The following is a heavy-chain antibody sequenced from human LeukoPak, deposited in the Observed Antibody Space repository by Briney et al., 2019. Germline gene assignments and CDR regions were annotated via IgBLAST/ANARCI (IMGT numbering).Heavy chain of an antibody. Sequence: SETLSLTCTVSGGSISSYCWSWIRQPPGKGLEWIGCIYYSGSTNYNPSLKSRVTISVDTSKNQFSLKLSSATAADTAVFYCARAVADFWSGQYYFDYWGQGTLVTVSS. CDR1: GGSISSYC. V-gene: IGHV4-59*01. CDR2: IYYSGST. CDR3: ARAVADFWSGQYYFDY. D-gene: IGHD3-3*01. J-gene: IGHJ4*02.